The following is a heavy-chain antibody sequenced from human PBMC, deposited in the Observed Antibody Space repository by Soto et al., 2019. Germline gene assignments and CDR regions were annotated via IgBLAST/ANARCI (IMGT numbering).Heavy chain of an antibody. Sequence: GGSLRLSCAASGFTFSSYGMHWVRQAPGKGLEWVAVISYDGSNKYYADSVKGRFTISRDNSKNTLYLQMNSLRAEDTAVYYCAKDVADYSNYYYYGMDVWDQGTTVTVSS. CDR1: GFTFSSYG. CDR2: ISYDGSNK. CDR3: AKDVADYSNYYYYGMDV. J-gene: IGHJ6*02. V-gene: IGHV3-30*18. D-gene: IGHD4-4*01.